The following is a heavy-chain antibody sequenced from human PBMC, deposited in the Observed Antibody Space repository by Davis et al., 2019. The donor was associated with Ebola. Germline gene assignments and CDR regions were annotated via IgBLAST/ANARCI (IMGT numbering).Heavy chain of an antibody. CDR2: IIPIFGTA. V-gene: IGHV1-69*13. CDR1: GGTFSSYA. CDR3: ARVDDFWSGYPGRGVFDY. D-gene: IGHD3-3*01. J-gene: IGHJ4*02. Sequence: SVKVSCKASGGTFSSYAISWVRQAPGQGLEWMGGIIPIFGTANYAQKFQGRVTITADESTSTAYMELSSLRSEDTAVYYCARVDDFWSGYPGRGVFDYWGQGTLVTVSS.